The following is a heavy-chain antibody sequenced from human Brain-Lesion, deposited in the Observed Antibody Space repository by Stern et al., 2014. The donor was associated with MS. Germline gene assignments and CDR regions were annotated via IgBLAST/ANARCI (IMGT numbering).Heavy chain of an antibody. D-gene: IGHD6-19*01. CDR2: INPDGGTP. J-gene: IGHJ6*03. CDR1: GYTFTRYY. V-gene: IGHV1-46*01. Sequence: QVQLVQSGAEVKKPGASVKISCKASGYTFTRYYIHWVRQAPGQGLEWMGIINPDGGTPTYAQNFQGRVTMTSDTSTNTVYLELRSLRSEDTAVYYCAKSGEDSSGLHSRYYYFYYMDVWGRGTTVTVSS. CDR3: AKSGEDSSGLHSRYYYFYYMDV.